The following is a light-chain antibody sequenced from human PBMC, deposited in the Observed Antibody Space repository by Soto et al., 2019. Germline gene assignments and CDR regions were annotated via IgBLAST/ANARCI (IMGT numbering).Light chain of an antibody. V-gene: IGLV2-14*01. J-gene: IGLJ1*01. CDR3: SSYTSSVDV. CDR2: DVS. Sequence: QPVLTQPASVSGSPGQSITISCTGTSSDVGGYNYVSWYQQHPGKAPKLMIYDVSNRPSGVSNRFSGSKSGNTASLTISGLQAEDEADYYCSSYTSSVDVFGTGTKLTVL. CDR1: SSDVGGYNY.